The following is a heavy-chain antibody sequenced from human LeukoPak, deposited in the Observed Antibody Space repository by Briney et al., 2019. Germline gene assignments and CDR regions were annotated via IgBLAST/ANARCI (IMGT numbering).Heavy chain of an antibody. CDR2: ISSSSSYI. CDR1: GFTFSSYS. D-gene: IGHD4-23*01. J-gene: IGHJ4*02. V-gene: IGHV3-21*01. CDR3: ARGGELYTVVTYFDY. Sequence: KPGGSLRLSCAASGFTFSSYSMNWVRQAPGKGLEWVSSISSSSSYIYYADSVKGRFTISRDNAKNSLYLQMNSLRAEDTAVYYCARGGELYTVVTYFDYWGQGTLVTVSS.